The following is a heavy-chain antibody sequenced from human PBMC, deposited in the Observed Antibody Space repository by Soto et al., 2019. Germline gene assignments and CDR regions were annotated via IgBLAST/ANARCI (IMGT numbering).Heavy chain of an antibody. J-gene: IGHJ6*02. CDR2: IWYDATNE. D-gene: IGHD6-19*01. Sequence: QVQLVESGGGVVQPGRSLRLSCAASGFTFNNYDMHWVRQAPGKGLEWVAVIWYDATNEYYADSVRGRFTISRDNSKNTLYMQMNRLRAEDTAVYYCARDDIPGISVAIYGMDVWGQGTTVTVSS. CDR1: GFTFNNYD. V-gene: IGHV3-33*01. CDR3: ARDDIPGISVAIYGMDV.